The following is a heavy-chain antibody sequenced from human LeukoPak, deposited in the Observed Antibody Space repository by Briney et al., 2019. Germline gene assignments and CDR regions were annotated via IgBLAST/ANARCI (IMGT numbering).Heavy chain of an antibody. CDR2: IRYDGSNK. D-gene: IGHD4-23*01. J-gene: IGHJ6*03. CDR1: GFTFRSYG. CDR3: AKGGGYSLYYMDV. V-gene: IGHV3-30*02. Sequence: QPGGSLRLSCAASGFTFRSYGMHWVRQAPGKGLEWVAFIRYDGSNKYYADSVKGRFTISRDNSKNTLYLQMNSLRAEDTAVYYCAKGGGYSLYYMDVWGKGTTVTISS.